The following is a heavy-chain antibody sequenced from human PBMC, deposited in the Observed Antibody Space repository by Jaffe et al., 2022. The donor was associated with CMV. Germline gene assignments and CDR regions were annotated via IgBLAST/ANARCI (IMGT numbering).Heavy chain of an antibody. CDR1: GYILISYY. CDR3: ARSTYSVYEWNYYGIDV. Sequence: QVQVVQSGAEVKKPGASVRVSCKASGYILISYYMHWVRQVPGQGLEWMGMIKPRDDTVTYARNFQGRLTVTSDTSTSTVYMELSTLRSEDTAVYYCARSTYSVYEWNYYGIDVWGPGTTVTVSS. D-gene: IGHD5-12*01. CDR2: IKPRDDTV. J-gene: IGHJ6*02. V-gene: IGHV1-46*01.